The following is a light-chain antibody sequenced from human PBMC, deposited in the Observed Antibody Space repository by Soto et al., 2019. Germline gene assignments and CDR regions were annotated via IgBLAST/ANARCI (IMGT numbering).Light chain of an antibody. CDR3: QQYGTSPET. CDR1: QSVSGSS. Sequence: EIVLTQSPGTLSLSPGEGATLSCRASQSVSGSSLAWYQQKPGQAPRLLIYDSSTRATGIPDRFSGTGSGTDFTLTISRLEPEDFAVYYCQQYGTSPETFGRGTKLEIK. J-gene: IGKJ2*01. V-gene: IGKV3-20*01. CDR2: DSS.